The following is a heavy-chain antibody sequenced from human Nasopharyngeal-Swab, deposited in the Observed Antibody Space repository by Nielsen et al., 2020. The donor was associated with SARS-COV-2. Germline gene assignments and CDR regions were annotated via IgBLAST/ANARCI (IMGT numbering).Heavy chain of an antibody. D-gene: IGHD2-2*01. J-gene: IGHJ6*03. V-gene: IGHV1-18*01. CDR2: ISAYNGNT. Sequence: WVRQAPGQELEWMGWISAYNGNTNYAQKLQGRVTMTTATSTSTAYMELRSLRSDDTAVYYCARDRPQLLFFDYYYYMDVWGKGTTVPVSS. CDR3: ARDRPQLLFFDYYYYMDV.